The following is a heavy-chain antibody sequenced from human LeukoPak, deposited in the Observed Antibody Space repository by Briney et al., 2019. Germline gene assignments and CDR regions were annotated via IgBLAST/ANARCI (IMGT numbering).Heavy chain of an antibody. J-gene: IGHJ4*02. CDR1: GGSISSYY. CDR3: ARASGLLRFLEWLPAYFDY. D-gene: IGHD3-3*01. V-gene: IGHV4-59*01. Sequence: SETLSLTCAVSGGSISSYYWSWIRHPPGKGLEWIGYISYSGSNNYNPSLKSRVTISVDTSKKQFSLKLSSVTAADTAVYYCARASGLLRFLEWLPAYFDYWGQGTLVTVSS. CDR2: ISYSGSN.